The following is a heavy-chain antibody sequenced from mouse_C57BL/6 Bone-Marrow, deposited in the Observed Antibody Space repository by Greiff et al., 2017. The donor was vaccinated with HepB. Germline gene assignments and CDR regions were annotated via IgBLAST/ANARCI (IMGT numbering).Heavy chain of an antibody. J-gene: IGHJ3*01. V-gene: IGHV5-15*04. Sequence: EVMLVESGGGLVQPGGSLKLSCAASGFTFSDYGMAWVRQAPRKGPEWVAFISNLAYSIYYADTVTGRFTISRENAKNTLYLEMSSLRSEDTAMYYCARLGYSNYWFAYWGQGTLVTVSA. CDR3: ARLGYSNYWFAY. D-gene: IGHD2-5*01. CDR1: GFTFSDYG. CDR2: ISNLAYSI.